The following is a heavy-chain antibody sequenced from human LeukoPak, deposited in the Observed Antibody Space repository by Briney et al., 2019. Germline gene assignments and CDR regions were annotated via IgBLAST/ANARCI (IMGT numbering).Heavy chain of an antibody. V-gene: IGHV3-30*03. CDR2: ISYDGSNK. J-gene: IGHJ6*02. D-gene: IGHD6-13*01. Sequence: GRSLRLSCAASGFTFSTYGMHWVRQAPGKGLEWVAVISYDGSNKYYADSVKGRFTISRDNSKNTLYLQMNSLRAEDTAVYYCAREGAAAGHYYYYGMDVWGQGTTVTVSS. CDR3: AREGAAAGHYYYYGMDV. CDR1: GFTFSTYG.